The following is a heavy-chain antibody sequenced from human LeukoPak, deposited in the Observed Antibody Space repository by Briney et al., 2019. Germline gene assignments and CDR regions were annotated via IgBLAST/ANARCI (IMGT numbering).Heavy chain of an antibody. CDR3: ARGNGDYTAAAFDI. J-gene: IGHJ3*02. CDR2: INPNSGGT. Sequence: ASVKVSCKASGYTFTGHYVHWVRQAPGQGLEWMGWINPNSGGTNYAQKFQGRVTMTRDTSISTAYMELSRLRSDDTAVYYCARGNGDYTAAAFDIWGQGTMVTVSS. V-gene: IGHV1-2*02. CDR1: GYTFTGHY. D-gene: IGHD4-17*01.